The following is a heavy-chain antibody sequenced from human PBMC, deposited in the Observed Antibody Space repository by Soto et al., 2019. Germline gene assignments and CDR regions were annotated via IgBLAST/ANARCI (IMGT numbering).Heavy chain of an antibody. CDR2: IIPIFGTE. CDR1: GGTFSSYA. V-gene: IGHV1-69*01. D-gene: IGHD3-3*01. J-gene: IGHJ5*02. Sequence: QVQLVQSGAEVKKPGSSVKVSCKASGGTFSSYAISWVRQAPGQGLEWMGGIIPIFGTENYAQKFQGRVTITAYESKRTAYMELSSLISEDTAVYYCASPKFRFWQKIDPWGQGTLVTVSS. CDR3: ASPKFRFWQKIDP.